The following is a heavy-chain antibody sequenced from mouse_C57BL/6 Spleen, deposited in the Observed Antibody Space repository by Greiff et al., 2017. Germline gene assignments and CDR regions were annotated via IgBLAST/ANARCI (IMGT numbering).Heavy chain of an antibody. CDR2: INPNNGGT. J-gene: IGHJ2*01. Sequence: VQLKQSGPELVKPGASVKISCKASGYTFTDYYMNWVKQSHGKSLEWIGDINPNNGGTSYNQKFKGKATLTVDKSSSTAYMELRSLTSEDSAVYYCARKAQGSFDYWGQGTTLTVSS. V-gene: IGHV1-26*01. CDR1: GYTFTDYY. CDR3: ARKAQGSFDY. D-gene: IGHD3-2*02.